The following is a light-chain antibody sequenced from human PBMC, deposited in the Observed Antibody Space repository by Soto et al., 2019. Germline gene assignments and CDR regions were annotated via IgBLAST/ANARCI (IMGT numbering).Light chain of an antibody. J-gene: IGKJ5*01. CDR1: QSVSSSY. V-gene: IGKV3-20*01. CDR3: QQYGSSPLIT. Sequence: EIVLTQPPGTLSLSPGERATLSCRASQSVSSSYLAWYQQKPGQAPRLLIYGASSRATGIPDRFSGSGSGTDFTLTISSLEPEDFAVYYCQQYGSSPLITFGQGTRLEIK. CDR2: GAS.